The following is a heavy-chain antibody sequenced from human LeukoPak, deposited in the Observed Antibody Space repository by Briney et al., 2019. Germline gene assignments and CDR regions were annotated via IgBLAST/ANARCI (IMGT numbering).Heavy chain of an antibody. Sequence: GGSLRLSCAASGFTVSSNYMSWVRQAPGKGLEWVSVIYSGGSTYYADSVKGRFTISRDNSKNTLYLQMNSLRAEDTVVYYCARASRGYSYGSDYWGQGTLVTVSS. CDR3: ARASRGYSYGSDY. CDR2: IYSGGST. V-gene: IGHV3-53*01. D-gene: IGHD5-18*01. J-gene: IGHJ4*02. CDR1: GFTVSSNY.